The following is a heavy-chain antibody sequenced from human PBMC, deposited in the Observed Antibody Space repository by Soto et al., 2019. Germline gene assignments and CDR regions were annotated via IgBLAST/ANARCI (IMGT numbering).Heavy chain of an antibody. D-gene: IGHD4-17*01. CDR1: GFTFSSYG. J-gene: IGHJ3*02. CDR3: ARDLRSVTTNAFDI. CDR2: IWYDGSNK. Sequence: PGGSLRLSCAASGFTFSSYGMHWVRQAPGKGLEWVAVIWYDGSNKYYADSVKGRFTISRDNSKNTLYLQMNSLRAEDTAVYYCARDLRSVTTNAFDIWGQGTMVTVSS. V-gene: IGHV3-33*01.